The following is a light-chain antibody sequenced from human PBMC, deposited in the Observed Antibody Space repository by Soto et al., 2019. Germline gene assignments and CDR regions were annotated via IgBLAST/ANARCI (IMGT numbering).Light chain of an antibody. V-gene: IGKV3-20*01. CDR3: QQYGSSTWT. CDR2: GAS. Sequence: IVLTQSPGTLSLSPGERATLSCRASQTISSSYLAWYQQKPGQAPRLXIFGASSRDTGIPDRFSGSGSGTDFTLTISRLEPEDFAVYYCQQYGSSTWTFGQGTKVDIK. J-gene: IGKJ1*01. CDR1: QTISSSY.